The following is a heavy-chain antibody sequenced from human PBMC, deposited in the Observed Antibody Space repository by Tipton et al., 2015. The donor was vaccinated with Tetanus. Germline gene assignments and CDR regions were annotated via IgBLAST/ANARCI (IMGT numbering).Heavy chain of an antibody. D-gene: IGHD3-16*02. Sequence: TLSLTCTVSGGSISSYYWSWIRQPPGKGLEWIGYIYYSGSTNYNPSLKSRVTISVDTSKNQFSLKLSSVTAADTAVYYCARLRLGELSIDYWGQGTLVTVSS. J-gene: IGHJ4*02. CDR2: IYYSGST. V-gene: IGHV4-59*12. CDR3: ARLRLGELSIDY. CDR1: GGSISSYY.